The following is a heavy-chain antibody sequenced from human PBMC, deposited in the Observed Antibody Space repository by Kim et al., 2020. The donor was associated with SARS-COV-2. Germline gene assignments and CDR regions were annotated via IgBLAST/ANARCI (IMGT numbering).Heavy chain of an antibody. D-gene: IGHD3-10*01. V-gene: IGHV3-53*04. CDR2: IYSGGST. CDR3: AITTYYYGSGSGYFEH. Sequence: GSLRLSCAASGFTVSSNYMSWVRQAPGKGLEWVSVIYSGGSTYYADSVKGRFTISRHTSNNTLYLQMNSLRPEDTAVYYCAITTYYYGSGSGYFEHWGQGALVTVSS. CDR1: GFTVSSNY. J-gene: IGHJ4*02.